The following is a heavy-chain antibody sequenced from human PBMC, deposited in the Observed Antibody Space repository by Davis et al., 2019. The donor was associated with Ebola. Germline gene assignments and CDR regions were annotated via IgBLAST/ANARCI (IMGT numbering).Heavy chain of an antibody. CDR3: AKGVGDYGWFDP. D-gene: IGHD4-17*01. Sequence: SETLSLTCTISGGSISNYYWSWICQPPGKGLEWIGYVYYSGTTSYNPSLKSRVTISIGTSKDQFSLRLTSVTEADTAVYYCAKGVGDYGWFDPWGQGTLVTVSA. CDR1: GGSISNYY. CDR2: VYYSGTT. J-gene: IGHJ5*02. V-gene: IGHV4-59*01.